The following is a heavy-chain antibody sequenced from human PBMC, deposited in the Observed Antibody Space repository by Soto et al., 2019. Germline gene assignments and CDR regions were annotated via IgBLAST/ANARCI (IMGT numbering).Heavy chain of an antibody. CDR1: GFTVSSNY. J-gene: IGHJ3*02. CDR2: IYSGGST. Sequence: PGGSLRLSCAASGFTVSSNYMSWVRQAPGKGLEWVSVIYSGGSTYYADSVKGRFTISRDNSKNMLYLQMNSLRAEDTAVYYCARDLGINDYGDSNHAFDIWGQGTMVTVSS. V-gene: IGHV3-66*01. D-gene: IGHD4-17*01. CDR3: ARDLGINDYGDSNHAFDI.